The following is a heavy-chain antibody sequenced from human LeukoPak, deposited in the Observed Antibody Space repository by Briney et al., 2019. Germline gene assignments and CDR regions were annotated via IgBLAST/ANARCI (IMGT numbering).Heavy chain of an antibody. J-gene: IGHJ4*02. CDR3: ARRRRRSSSEDY. V-gene: IGHV1-2*02. CDR2: INPNSGGT. CDR1: GYTFTGYY. Sequence: ASVKVSCKASGYTFTGYYMHWVRQAPGQGLEWMGWINPNSGGTNYAQKFQGRVTMTRDTSISTAYMELSSLRSEDTAVYYCARRRRRSSSEDYWGQGTLVTVSS. D-gene: IGHD6-6*01.